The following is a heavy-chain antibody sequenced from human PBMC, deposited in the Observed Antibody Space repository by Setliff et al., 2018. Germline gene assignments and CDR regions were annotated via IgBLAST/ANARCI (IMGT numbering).Heavy chain of an antibody. V-gene: IGHV1-18*01. CDR1: GYRFSNYG. J-gene: IGHJ4*02. CDR2: ISPYNGDT. Sequence: ASVKVSCKASGYRFSNYGISWVRQAPGQGLEWMGWISPYNGDTSYTQKLQDRVTMTTDISTSTAFMELRSLTSDDTAIYYCARDTYNPNWYGDRSFEYWGQGTLVTVSS. D-gene: IGHD1-1*01. CDR3: ARDTYNPNWYGDRSFEY.